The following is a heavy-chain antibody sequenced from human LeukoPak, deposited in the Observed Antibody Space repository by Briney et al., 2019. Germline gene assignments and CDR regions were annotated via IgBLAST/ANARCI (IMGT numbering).Heavy chain of an antibody. V-gene: IGHV3-11*01. J-gene: IGHJ4*02. CDR2: ISSSGSTI. D-gene: IGHD6-13*01. CDR1: GFTFSDYY. Sequence: PAGSLTLTCAVSGFTFSDYYMSWIRQAPGKGLEWESYISSSGSTIYYADSVKGRFTISRDNANNSLYLQMNSLRAEHTAVYYCARVISSPYSSSWYFDYWGQGTLVTVSS. CDR3: ARVISSPYSSSWYFDY.